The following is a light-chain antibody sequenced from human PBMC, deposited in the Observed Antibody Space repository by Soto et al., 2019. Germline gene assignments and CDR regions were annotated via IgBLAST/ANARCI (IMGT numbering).Light chain of an antibody. CDR1: QSARIS. V-gene: IGKV3-15*01. CDR3: QQYAGSPLT. J-gene: IGKJ4*01. CDR2: DVS. Sequence: ETVMTRSPATLSVSPGERATLSCRASQSARISLGWYQQKPGQAPRLLIYDVSTRATGVPARFSGSGSGTEFTLTISRLEPEDFAVYYCQQYAGSPLTFGGGTKVDI.